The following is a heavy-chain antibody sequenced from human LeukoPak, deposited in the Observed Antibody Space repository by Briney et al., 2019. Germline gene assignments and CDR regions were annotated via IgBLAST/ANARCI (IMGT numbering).Heavy chain of an antibody. D-gene: IGHD3-3*01. CDR2: ISASGGTT. Sequence: GGSLRLSCAASGFTFSSYAMSWVRQAPGKGLEWVSAISASGGTTYYADSVKGRFTISRDNSKNTLYLQMNSLRAEDTAVYYCAKDNSILPDWLDPWGQGTLVTVSS. CDR3: AKDNSILPDWLDP. V-gene: IGHV3-23*01. CDR1: GFTFSSYA. J-gene: IGHJ5*02.